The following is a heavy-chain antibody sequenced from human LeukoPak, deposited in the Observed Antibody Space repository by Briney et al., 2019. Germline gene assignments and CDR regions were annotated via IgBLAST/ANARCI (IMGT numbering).Heavy chain of an antibody. CDR3: ARVGSGGTAAFDI. V-gene: IGHV3-7*01. CDR1: GFTFRSYW. D-gene: IGHD3-10*01. CDR2: IKQDGSEK. J-gene: IGHJ3*02. Sequence: GGSLRLSCAASGFTFRSYWMSWVRLPPGKGLEWVANIKQDGSEKYYVDSVKGRFTISRDNAKNSLYLQMNSLRAEDTAVYYCARVGSGGTAAFDIWGQGTMVTVSS.